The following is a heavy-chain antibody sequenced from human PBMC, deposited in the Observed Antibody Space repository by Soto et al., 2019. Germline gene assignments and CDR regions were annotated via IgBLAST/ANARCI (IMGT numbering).Heavy chain of an antibody. CDR3: ATSVRGAEYYYYGMDV. J-gene: IGHJ6*02. V-gene: IGHV3-30*03. CDR2: ISYDGSNK. D-gene: IGHD3-10*01. Sequence: GGSLRLSCAASGFTFSSYGMHWVRQAPGKGLEWVAVISYDGSNKYYADSVKGRFTISRDNSKNTLYLQMNSLRAEDTAVYYCATSVRGAEYYYYGMDVWGQGTTVTVSS. CDR1: GFTFSSYG.